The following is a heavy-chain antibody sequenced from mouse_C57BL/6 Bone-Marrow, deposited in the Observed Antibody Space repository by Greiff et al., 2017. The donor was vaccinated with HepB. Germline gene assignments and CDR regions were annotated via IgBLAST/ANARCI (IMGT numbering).Heavy chain of an antibody. Sequence: QVQLQQPGAELVKPGASVKLSCKASGYTFTSYWMHWVKQRPGRGLEWIGRIDPNSGGTTYNEKFKSKATLTVDKPSSTAYMQLSSLTSEDSAVYYCAREVYYDLLDYWGQGTTLTVSS. V-gene: IGHV1-72*01. D-gene: IGHD2-4*01. CDR1: GYTFTSYW. CDR3: AREVYYDLLDY. J-gene: IGHJ2*01. CDR2: IDPNSGGT.